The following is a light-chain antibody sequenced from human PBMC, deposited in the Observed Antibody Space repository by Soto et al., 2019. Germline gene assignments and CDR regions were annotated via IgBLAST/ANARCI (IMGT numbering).Light chain of an antibody. Sequence: QSALTQPASLSGSPGQSITISCTGTNSDVGSNNLVSWYQQHPGKAPKFVIYEGSKRPSGVSNRFSGSKSGNTASLTISGLQAEDEADYYCCSYAGNYSPVFGTGTKVTVL. V-gene: IGLV2-23*01. CDR3: CSYAGNYSPV. CDR2: EGS. CDR1: NSDVGSNNL. J-gene: IGLJ1*01.